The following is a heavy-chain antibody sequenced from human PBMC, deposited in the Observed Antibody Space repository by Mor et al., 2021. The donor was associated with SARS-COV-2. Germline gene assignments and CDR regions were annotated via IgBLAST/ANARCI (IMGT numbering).Heavy chain of an antibody. D-gene: IGHD3-16*02. Sequence: GISTYYADSVKVRFTISRDNSKNTLYLQMNSLRAEDTAIYYCAKSNSIYQPFDPW. CDR3: AKSNSIYQPFDP. J-gene: IGHJ5*02. CDR2: GIST. V-gene: IGHV3-23*01.